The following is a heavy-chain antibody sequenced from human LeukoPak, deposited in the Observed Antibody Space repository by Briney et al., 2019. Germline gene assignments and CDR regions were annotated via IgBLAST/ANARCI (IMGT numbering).Heavy chain of an antibody. CDR2: IIPILGIA. J-gene: IGHJ4*02. D-gene: IGHD3-22*01. V-gene: IGHV1-69*04. Sequence: GASVKVSCKASGGTFSSYAISWVRQAPGQGLEWMGRIIPILGIANYAQKFQGRVTITADKSTSTAYMELSSLRSEDTAVYYCARDTTQTYYYDSSGPNNFDYWGQGTLVTVSS. CDR3: ARDTTQTYYYDSSGPNNFDY. CDR1: GGTFSSYA.